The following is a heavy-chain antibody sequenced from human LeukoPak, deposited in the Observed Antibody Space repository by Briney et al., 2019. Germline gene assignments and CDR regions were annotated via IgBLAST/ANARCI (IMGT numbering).Heavy chain of an antibody. Sequence: GRSLRLSCAASGFTFSSYGMHWVRQAPGKGLEWVAVIWYDGSNKYYADSVKGRFTISRDNSKNTLYLQMNSLRAEDTGVYYCAREGYSEYDDYWGPGNLGTRSP. D-gene: IGHD5-12*01. CDR2: IWYDGSNK. CDR3: AREGYSEYDDY. V-gene: IGHV3-33*01. CDR1: GFTFSSYG. J-gene: IGHJ4*02.